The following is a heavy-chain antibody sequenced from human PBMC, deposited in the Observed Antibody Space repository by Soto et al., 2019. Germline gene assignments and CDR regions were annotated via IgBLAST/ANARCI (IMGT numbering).Heavy chain of an antibody. CDR2: INHSGGT. Sequence: SETLSLTCAVYGGSFSCYFWSWIRQTPGKGLEWIGEINHSGGTNYNPSLKSRVTISVDTSKNQFSLKLNSVTAADTAVYYCARGGWLRSSFDYWGQGTLVTVSS. D-gene: IGHD5-12*01. CDR3: ARGGWLRSSFDY. J-gene: IGHJ4*02. CDR1: GGSFSCYF. V-gene: IGHV4-34*01.